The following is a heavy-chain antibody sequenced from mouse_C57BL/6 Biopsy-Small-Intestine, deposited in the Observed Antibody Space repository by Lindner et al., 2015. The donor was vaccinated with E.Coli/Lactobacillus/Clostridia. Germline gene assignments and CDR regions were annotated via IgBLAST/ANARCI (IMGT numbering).Heavy chain of an antibody. V-gene: IGHV1-9*01. CDR1: GYTFTGYW. D-gene: IGHD5-1-1*01. CDR3: ARRFGYTWDY. J-gene: IGHJ2*01. Sequence: VQLQESGAELMKPGASVKLSYKATGYTFTGYWIEWVKQRPGHGLEWIGEILPGSGSTNYSEKFKGKATFTADTSSNTAYMQLSSLTTEDSAIYYCARRFGYTWDYWGQGTTLTVSS. CDR2: ILPGSGST.